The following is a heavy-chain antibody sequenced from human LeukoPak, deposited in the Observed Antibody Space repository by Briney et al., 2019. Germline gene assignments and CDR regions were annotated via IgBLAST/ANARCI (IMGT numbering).Heavy chain of an antibody. Sequence: GGSLRLSCAASGFTFSSYWMTWLRRAPGKGLEWVANIKQDGSEKYHVDSVKGRFTISRDNAKNSLYLQMNSLRAEDTAVYYCARDTGGGYSCYDCWGQGTLVTVSS. CDR2: IKQDGSEK. CDR3: ARDTGGGYSCYDC. V-gene: IGHV3-7*01. J-gene: IGHJ4*02. D-gene: IGHD5-18*01. CDR1: GFTFSSYW.